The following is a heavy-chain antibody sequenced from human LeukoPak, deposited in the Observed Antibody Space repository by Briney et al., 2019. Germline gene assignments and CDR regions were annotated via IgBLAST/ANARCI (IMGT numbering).Heavy chain of an antibody. D-gene: IGHD3-3*01. V-gene: IGHV4-59*01. CDR2: IYYSGST. CDR1: GGSISSYY. CDR3: AKYDFWSGYRL. J-gene: IGHJ4*02. Sequence: SETLSLTCTVSGGSISSYYWSWIRQPPGKGLEWIGYIYYSGSTNYNPSFKSRVTISVDTSKNQFSLKLSSVTAADTAVYYCAKYDFWSGYRLWGQGTLVTVSS.